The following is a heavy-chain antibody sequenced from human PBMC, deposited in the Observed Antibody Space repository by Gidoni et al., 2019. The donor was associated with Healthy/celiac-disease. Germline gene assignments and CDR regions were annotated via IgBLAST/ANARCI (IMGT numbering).Heavy chain of an antibody. CDR1: VFTFDDYA. J-gene: IGHJ6*03. Sequence: EVQLVESGGGLVQPVSSLRLSCASSVFTFDDYAMLWFRQSPGKGLEWVSGISWNSGRIGDADSGKGRFTIYRDNDKNTLYMQMNSLRAEETALYYCAKDNAAIVVGPAAIHTRVAGYYYMDVWGKGTKVTVSS. D-gene: IGHD2-2*01. V-gene: IGHV3-9*01. CDR2: ISWNSGRI. CDR3: AKDNAAIVVGPAAIHTRVAGYYYMDV.